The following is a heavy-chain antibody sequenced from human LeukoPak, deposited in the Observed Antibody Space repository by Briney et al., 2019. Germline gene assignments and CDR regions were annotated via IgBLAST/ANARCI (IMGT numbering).Heavy chain of an antibody. J-gene: IGHJ4*02. CDR2: INHSGST. V-gene: IGHV4-34*01. D-gene: IGHD3-22*01. CDR3: ARGPTLHYYDGSGYYYFDY. Sequence: PSETLSLTCAFYGGSFSGNYWTWIRQPPGEGLEWIGEINHSGSTKYNPSLESRVTISVDTSKNQFSLKLSSVTAADTAVYYCARGPTLHYYDGSGYYYFDYWGQGNLVTVSP. CDR1: GGSFSGNY.